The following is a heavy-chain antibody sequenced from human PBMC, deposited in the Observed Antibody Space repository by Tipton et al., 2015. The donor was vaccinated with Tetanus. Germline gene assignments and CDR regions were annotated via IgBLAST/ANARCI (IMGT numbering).Heavy chain of an antibody. CDR1: GGSFSGYY. D-gene: IGHD5-24*01. V-gene: IGHV4-34*01. Sequence: TLSLTCTIYGGSFSGYYWSWIRQPPGRGLEWIGEVHHSGSANSNPSLNSRVTISVDTSKNQFSLRLTSVTAADTAVYYCARGEDTYKSGNYWGQGTLVTVSS. CDR3: ARGEDTYKSGNY. J-gene: IGHJ4*02. CDR2: VHHSGSA.